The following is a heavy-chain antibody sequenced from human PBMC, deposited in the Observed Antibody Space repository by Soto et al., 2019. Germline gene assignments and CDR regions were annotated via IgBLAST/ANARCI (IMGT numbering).Heavy chain of an antibody. CDR1: GFTFNTFG. CDR3: ARDGDDNSNYYFAR. V-gene: IGHV3-33*01. D-gene: IGHD4-4*01. J-gene: IGHJ4*02. Sequence: GGSLRLSCSASGFTFNTFGMHWVRQAPGKGLEWVAVIWYDGHRKYYADSVKGRFTISRDNSKNTLYLQMNSLRAEDAAVYYCARDGDDNSNYYFARWGQGTLVTVSS. CDR2: IWYDGHRK.